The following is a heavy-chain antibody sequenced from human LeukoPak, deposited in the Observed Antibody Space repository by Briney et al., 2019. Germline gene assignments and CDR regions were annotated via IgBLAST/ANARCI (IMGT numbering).Heavy chain of an antibody. CDR2: FFYSGST. D-gene: IGHD3-16*01. CDR1: GGSISPYY. Sequence: PSETLSLTCTVSGGSISPYYWSWIRQPPGKGLEWIGYFFYSGSTNYNPSLKSRVIISIDTSKNQISLSLSSVTAADTAVYYCARDEYAYGSRTHPYFFDYWGQGTLVTVSS. J-gene: IGHJ4*02. CDR3: ARDEYAYGSRTHPYFFDY. V-gene: IGHV4-59*01.